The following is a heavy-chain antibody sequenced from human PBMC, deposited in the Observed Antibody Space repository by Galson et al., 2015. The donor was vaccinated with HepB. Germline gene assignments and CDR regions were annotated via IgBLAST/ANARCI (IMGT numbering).Heavy chain of an antibody. CDR1: GYTFTSYG. Sequence: SVKVSCKASGYTFTSYGISWVRQAPGQGLEWMGWISAYNGNTNYAQKLQGRATMTTDTSTSTAYMELRSLRSDDTAVYYCARDGPTYYYDRQRGPFEYWGQGTLVTVSS. CDR2: ISAYNGNT. J-gene: IGHJ4*02. D-gene: IGHD3-22*01. V-gene: IGHV1-18*01. CDR3: ARDGPTYYYDRQRGPFEY.